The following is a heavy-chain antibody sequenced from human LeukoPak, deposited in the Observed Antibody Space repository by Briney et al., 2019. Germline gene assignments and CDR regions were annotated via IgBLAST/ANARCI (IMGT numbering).Heavy chain of an antibody. Sequence: GGSLRLSCAASGFTFSSYAMSWVRQAPGKGLEWVSAISGSGGSTYYADSVKGRFTISRDNSKNTLYLQMGSLRAADTAVYYCARGGVWFDHYVWGRYRSEYYFDYWGQGTLVTVSS. CDR3: ARGGVWFDHYVWGRYRSEYYFDY. CDR2: ISGSGGST. CDR1: GFTFSSYA. V-gene: IGHV3-23*01. J-gene: IGHJ4*02. D-gene: IGHD3-16*02.